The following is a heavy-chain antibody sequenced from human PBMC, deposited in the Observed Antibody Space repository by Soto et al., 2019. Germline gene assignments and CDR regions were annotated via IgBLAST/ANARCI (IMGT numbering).Heavy chain of an antibody. CDR2: ISGGGDST. CDR3: AKNIGSSSGFDY. CDR1: VFTFSNHA. Sequence: GWSLRLSCASTVFTFSNHAMNWVRQAPGKGLEWVSGISGGGDSTRYADSVKGRFTISRDNSENTLYLQMYSLRADDTAIYYCAKNIGSSSGFDYWGQGTLVTVSS. J-gene: IGHJ4*02. D-gene: IGHD6-6*01. V-gene: IGHV3-23*01.